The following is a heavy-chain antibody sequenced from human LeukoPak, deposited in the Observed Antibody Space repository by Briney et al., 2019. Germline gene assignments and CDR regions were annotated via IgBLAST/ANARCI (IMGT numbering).Heavy chain of an antibody. CDR3: ARGAYSSSWLNFDY. CDR1: GLTFSSYG. V-gene: IGHV3-30*19. J-gene: IGHJ4*02. CDR2: ISYDGSDK. Sequence: GGSLRLSCAASGLTFSSYGMHWVRQAPGEGLEWVALISYDGSDKYYADSVKGRFTISRDNSKNTLYVQMNSLRAEDTAVYYCARGAYSSSWLNFDYWGQGTLVTVSS. D-gene: IGHD6-13*01.